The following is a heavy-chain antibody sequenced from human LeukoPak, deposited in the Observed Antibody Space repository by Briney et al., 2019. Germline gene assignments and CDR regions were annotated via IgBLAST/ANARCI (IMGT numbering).Heavy chain of an antibody. CDR3: ARDAQRGFDYSNSLKY. Sequence: PGGSLRLSCAASGFIFSHHGMHWVRQAPGQGLEWVAVIWSDATNRFYADSVKGRFTISRDNSQNTVFLQMDSLRVKDTAIYYCARDAQRGFDYSNSLKYWGHGTLVTVSS. D-gene: IGHD4-11*01. V-gene: IGHV3-33*01. J-gene: IGHJ4*01. CDR1: GFIFSHHG. CDR2: IWSDATNR.